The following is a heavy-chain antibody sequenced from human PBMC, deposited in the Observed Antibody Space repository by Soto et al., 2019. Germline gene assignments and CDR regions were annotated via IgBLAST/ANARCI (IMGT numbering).Heavy chain of an antibody. D-gene: IGHD2-15*01. V-gene: IGHV1-69*06. CDR3: ARAVVVVAATENWFDP. CDR1: GGTFSGYA. Sequence: SVKVSCKASGGTFSGYAISWVRQAPGQGLEWMGGIIPIFGTANYAQKFQGRVTITADKSTSTAYMELSSPRSEDTAVYYCARAVVVVAATENWFDPWGQGTLFTVS. CDR2: IIPIFGTA. J-gene: IGHJ5*02.